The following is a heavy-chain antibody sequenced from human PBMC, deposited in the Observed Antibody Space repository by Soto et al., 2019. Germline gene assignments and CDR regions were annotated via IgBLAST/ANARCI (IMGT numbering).Heavy chain of an antibody. D-gene: IGHD3-10*01. J-gene: IGHJ6*04. V-gene: IGHV3-30*18. CDR3: ANYIAIVRGDINEMDV. CDR1: GFIFSNYG. Sequence: PGGSLRLSCAASGFIFSNYGVHWVRQAPGKGLEWVAVISYDGDNKYYGDSVKGRFTISRDNSKNTVYLQMNSLRAEDSAVYYCANYIAIVRGDINEMDVWSKWNTVTNSS. CDR2: ISYDGDNK.